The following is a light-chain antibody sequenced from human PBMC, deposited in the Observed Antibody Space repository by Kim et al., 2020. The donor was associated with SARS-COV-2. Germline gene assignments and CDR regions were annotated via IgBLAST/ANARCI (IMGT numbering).Light chain of an antibody. CDR1: QGISSW. V-gene: IGKV1-12*01. CDR3: QQAKSFAYT. CDR2: AAS. Sequence: DIQMTQSPSSVSASVGDRVTITCRASQGISSWLGWYQQKPGKAPNLLIYAASSLQSGVPSRFSGSGSGTDFTLTISSLQSEDSATYDCQQAKSFAYTLGQGTKLEI. J-gene: IGKJ2*01.